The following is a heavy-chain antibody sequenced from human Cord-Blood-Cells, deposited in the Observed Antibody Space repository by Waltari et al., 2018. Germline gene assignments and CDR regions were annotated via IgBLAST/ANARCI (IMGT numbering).Heavy chain of an antibody. V-gene: IGHV4-39*01. CDR2: IYYSGST. Sequence: QLQLQESGPGLVKPSETLSLTCTVSGGSISSSSYYWGWIRQPPGKGLEWIGSIYYSGSTYYTPSRKSRVTISVDTSKNQFALKLSSVTAADTAVYYCARRGQGDWYCDLRGRGTLVTVSS. CDR1: GGSISSSSYY. J-gene: IGHJ2*01. CDR3: ARRGQGDWYCDL.